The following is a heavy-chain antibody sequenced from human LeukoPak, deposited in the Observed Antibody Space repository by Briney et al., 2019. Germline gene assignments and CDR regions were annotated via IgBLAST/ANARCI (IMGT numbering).Heavy chain of an antibody. D-gene: IGHD1-1*01. CDR2: IYYSGST. Sequence: SETLSLTCTVSGCSISGYSWSWIRQPPGKGLECIGSIYYSGSTNYNPSLKSRVPMSVDTSKNQFSLSLSSVTAADTAVYYCARAKLRNWFDPWGQGTLVTVSS. J-gene: IGHJ5*02. CDR1: GCSISGYS. V-gene: IGHV4-59*01. CDR3: ARAKLRNWFDP.